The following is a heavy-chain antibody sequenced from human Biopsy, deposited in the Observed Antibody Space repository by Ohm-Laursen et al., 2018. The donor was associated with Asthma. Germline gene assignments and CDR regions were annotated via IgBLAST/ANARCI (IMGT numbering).Heavy chain of an antibody. V-gene: IGHV1-2*06. CDR2: INPNTGGT. Sequence: ASVKVSCKASGYTFTAYFIHWVRQAPGQGLEWMGRINPNTGGTDYAQQFQGRVTMTRDTSISTAYMGLNRLTSDDTAVYYCARLTYGSGSDYFDYWGQGALVTVSS. CDR3: ARLTYGSGSDYFDY. D-gene: IGHD3-10*01. CDR1: GYTFTAYF. J-gene: IGHJ4*02.